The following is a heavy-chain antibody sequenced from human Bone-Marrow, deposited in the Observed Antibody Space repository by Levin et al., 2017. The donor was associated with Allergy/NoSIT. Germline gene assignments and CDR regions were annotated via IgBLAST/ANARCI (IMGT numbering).Heavy chain of an antibody. CDR2: IRSSSNYI. V-gene: IGHV3-21*01. CDR1: GFTFSNYN. J-gene: IGHJ4*02. CDR3: AREQSRTYFFDY. Sequence: SGGSLRLSCAASGFTFSNYNMNWVRQAPGKGLEWVSSIRSSSNYIYYAESVKGRFTISRDNAKNSLYLQMNSLRAEDTAVYYCAREQSRTYFFDYWGQGTLVTVSS. D-gene: IGHD5-24*01.